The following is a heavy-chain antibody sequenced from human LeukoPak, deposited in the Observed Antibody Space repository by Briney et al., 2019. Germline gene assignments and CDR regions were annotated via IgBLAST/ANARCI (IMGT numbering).Heavy chain of an antibody. D-gene: IGHD1-26*01. CDR3: ARKTSGSYGYFDY. CDR1: GFTFSSYG. CDR2: ISYDGSNK. J-gene: IGHJ4*02. Sequence: PGGSLRLSCAASGFTFSSYGMHWVRQAPGKGLEWVAVISYDGSNKYYADSVKGRFTISRDNSKNTPYLQMNSLRAEDTAVYYCARKTSGSYGYFDYWGQGTLVTVSS. V-gene: IGHV3-30*03.